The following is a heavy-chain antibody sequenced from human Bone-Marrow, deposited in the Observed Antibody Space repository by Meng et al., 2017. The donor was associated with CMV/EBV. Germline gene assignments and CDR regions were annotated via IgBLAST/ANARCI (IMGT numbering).Heavy chain of an antibody. D-gene: IGHD3-10*02. V-gene: IGHV3-66*02. J-gene: IGHJ4*02. CDR2: IYSGGST. CDR3: ARDLGNGRTTMSY. CDR1: GFTVSSNY. Sequence: GESLKISCAASGFTVSSNYMSWVRQAPGKGLEWVSVIYSGGSTYYADSVKGRFTISRDNSKNTLYLQMNSLRAEDTAVYYCARDLGNGRTTMSYWGQGTLVTVSS.